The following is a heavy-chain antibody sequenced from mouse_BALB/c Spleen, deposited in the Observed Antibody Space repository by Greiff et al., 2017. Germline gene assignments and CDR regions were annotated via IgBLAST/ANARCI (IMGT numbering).Heavy chain of an antibody. CDR3: ARGNYDYAMDY. J-gene: IGHJ4*01. CDR2: IYPGDGDT. D-gene: IGHD2-1*01. Sequence: QVQLKQSGAELARPGASVKLSCKASGYTFTSYWMQWVKQRPGQGLEWIGAIYPGDGDTRYTQKFKGKATLTADKSSSTAYMQLSSLASEDSAVYYCARGNYDYAMDYWGQGTSVTVSS. CDR1: GYTFTSYW. V-gene: IGHV1-87*01.